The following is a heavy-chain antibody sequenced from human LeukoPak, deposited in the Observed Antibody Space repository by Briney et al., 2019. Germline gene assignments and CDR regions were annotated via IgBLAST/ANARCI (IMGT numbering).Heavy chain of an antibody. D-gene: IGHD2-2*01. CDR2: IYTSGST. Sequence: SETLSLTCTVSGGSISSYYWSWIRQPAGKGLEWIGCIYTSGSTNYNPSLKSRVTMSVDTSKNQFSLKLSSVTAADTAVYYCGSGVVPAATYDAFDIWGQGTMVTVSS. CDR1: GGSISSYY. CDR3: GSGVVPAATYDAFDI. J-gene: IGHJ3*02. V-gene: IGHV4-4*07.